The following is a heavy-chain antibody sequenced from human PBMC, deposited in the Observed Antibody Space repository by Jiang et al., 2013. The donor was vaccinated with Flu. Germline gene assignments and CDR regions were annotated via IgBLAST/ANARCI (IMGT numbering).Heavy chain of an antibody. Sequence: KPSETLSLTCTVSGGSVSSGSYYWSWIRQPPGKGLEWIGYSYYSGSTNYNPSLKSRVTISVDTSKNQFSLKLSSVTAADTAVYYCVRVKKYYYDSSGTDEYWGQGTLVTVSS. J-gene: IGHJ4*02. V-gene: IGHV4-61*01. CDR2: SYYSGST. CDR3: VRVKKYYYDSSGTDEY. D-gene: IGHD3-22*01. CDR1: GGSVSSGSYY.